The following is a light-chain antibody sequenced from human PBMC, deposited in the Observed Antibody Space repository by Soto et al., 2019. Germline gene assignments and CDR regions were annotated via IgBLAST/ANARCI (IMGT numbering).Light chain of an antibody. J-gene: IGKJ1*01. CDR1: QSISSW. CDR3: QQYNTYST. Sequence: DIQMTQSPSTLPASLGDRVTITFRASQSISSWLAWYQQKPGKAPNLLIYKASSLESGVPSRFSGSGSGTEFTLTISSLQPDDFATYYCQQYNTYSTFGRGTKVDIK. CDR2: KAS. V-gene: IGKV1-5*03.